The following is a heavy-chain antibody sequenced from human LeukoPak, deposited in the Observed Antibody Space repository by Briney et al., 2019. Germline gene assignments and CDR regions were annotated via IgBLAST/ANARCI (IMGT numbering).Heavy chain of an antibody. Sequence: GGSLRLSCVASGFTFTSHWMSWVRQAPGKGLEWVANINQDGTEKHYVDSVKGRFTISRDNAKNSQFLQMNSLRAEDTAVYYCARAGWFDTWGQGTLVTVSS. CDR2: INQDGTEK. J-gene: IGHJ5*02. CDR1: GFTFTSHW. V-gene: IGHV3-7*01. CDR3: ARAGWFDT.